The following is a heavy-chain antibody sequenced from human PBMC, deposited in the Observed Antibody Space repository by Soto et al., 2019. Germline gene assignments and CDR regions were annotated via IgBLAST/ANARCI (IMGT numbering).Heavy chain of an antibody. V-gene: IGHV3-73*01. J-gene: IGHJ4*02. CDR1: GFTFSGSA. Sequence: GGSLRLSCAASGFTFSGSAMHWVRQASGKGLEWVGRIRSKANSYATAYAASVKGRFTISRDDSKNTAYLQMNSLKTEDTAVYYCTRNVRRSGHFDYWGQGTLVTVSS. D-gene: IGHD2-15*01. CDR3: TRNVRRSGHFDY. CDR2: IRSKANSYAT.